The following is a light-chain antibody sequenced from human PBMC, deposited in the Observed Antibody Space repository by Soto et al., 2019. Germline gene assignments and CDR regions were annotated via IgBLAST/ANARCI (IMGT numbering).Light chain of an antibody. CDR1: QSVSSN. CDR2: GAS. Sequence: EIVMTQSPATLSVSPGERATLSCRASQSVSSNLAWYQQKPGQAPRLLIYGASTRATGIPARFSGSASGTEFPLTISSLPSEDFAVYSCQQYNNWPPFTFGPGTKVDIK. V-gene: IGKV3-15*01. J-gene: IGKJ3*01. CDR3: QQYNNWPPFT.